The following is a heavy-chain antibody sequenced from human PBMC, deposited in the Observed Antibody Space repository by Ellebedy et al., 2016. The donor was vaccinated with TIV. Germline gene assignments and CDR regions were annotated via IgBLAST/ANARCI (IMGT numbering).Heavy chain of an antibody. CDR3: ARAPHYYVFRPLGY. D-gene: IGHD3-10*02. CDR2: IIPIFGTA. J-gene: IGHJ4*02. CDR1: GGTFSSYA. V-gene: IGHV1-69*06. Sequence: SVKVSCXASGGTFSSYAISWVRQAPGQGLEWMGGIIPIFGTANYAQKFQGRVTITADKSTSTAYMELSSLRSEDTAVYYCARAPHYYVFRPLGYWGQGTLVTVSS.